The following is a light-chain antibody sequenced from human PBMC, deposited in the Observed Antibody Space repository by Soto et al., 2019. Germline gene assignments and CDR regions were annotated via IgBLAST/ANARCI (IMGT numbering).Light chain of an antibody. CDR2: DTS. J-gene: IGKJ4*01. Sequence: EIVLTQSPATLSLSPGERATLSCRASQSVSSSLAWYQQKPGQSPRLLIYDTSIRATGVPARFSGSRSGAEFTLTISSLQSEDFAVYYCQHYVNWPLTFGGGTKVESK. V-gene: IGKV3-15*01. CDR1: QSVSSS. CDR3: QHYVNWPLT.